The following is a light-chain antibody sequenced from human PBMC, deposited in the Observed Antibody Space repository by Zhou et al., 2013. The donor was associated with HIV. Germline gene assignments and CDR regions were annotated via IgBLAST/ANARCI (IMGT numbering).Light chain of an antibody. J-gene: IGKJ1*01. Sequence: EIVLTQSPGTLSLSPGERATLSCRASQSVSSTYLAWYQQKPGQAPRLLMYGASSRATGIPDRFSGSASGTDFTLTISSLQSEDFAVYYCQQYKDWPPTFGQGTKVEIK. CDR1: QSVSSTY. CDR2: GAS. V-gene: IGKV3-20*01. CDR3: QQYKDWPPT.